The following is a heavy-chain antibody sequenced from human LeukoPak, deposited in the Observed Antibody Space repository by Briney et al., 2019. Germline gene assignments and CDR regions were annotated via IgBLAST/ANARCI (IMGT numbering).Heavy chain of an antibody. CDR1: GYTFTSSG. CDR3: ARDRGQWRYYYGMDV. CDR2: ISAYNGNT. J-gene: IGHJ6*02. D-gene: IGHD6-19*01. Sequence: ASVKVSCEASGYTFTSSGISWVRQAPGQGLEWMGWISAYNGNTNYAQKLQGRVTMTTDTSTSTAYMELRSLRSDDTAVYYCARDRGQWRYYYGMDVWGQGTTVTVSS. V-gene: IGHV1-18*01.